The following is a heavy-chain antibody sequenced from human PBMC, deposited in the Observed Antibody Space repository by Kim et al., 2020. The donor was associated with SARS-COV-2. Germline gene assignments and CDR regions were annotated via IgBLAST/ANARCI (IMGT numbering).Heavy chain of an antibody. D-gene: IGHD3-16*01. Sequence: SETLSLTCAVYGGSFSGYYWSWIRQPPGKGLEWIGEINHSGSTNYNPSLKSRVTISVDTSKNQFSLKLSSVTAADTAVYYCARGKGWITSPYYYYGMDVWGQGTTVTVSS. CDR2: INHSGST. CDR3: ARGKGWITSPYYYYGMDV. J-gene: IGHJ6*02. CDR1: GGSFSGYY. V-gene: IGHV4-34*01.